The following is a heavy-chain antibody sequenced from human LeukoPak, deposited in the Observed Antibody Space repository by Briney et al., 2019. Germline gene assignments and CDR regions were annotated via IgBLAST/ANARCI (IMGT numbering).Heavy chain of an antibody. D-gene: IGHD3-22*01. CDR2: IYYSGST. CDR3: ARTHLGYYDSSGYYDY. V-gene: IGHV4-31*03. Sequence: PSETLSLTCTVSGGSISSGGYYWSWIRQHPGKGLEWIGYIYYSGSTYYNPSLKSRVTISVDTSKNQFSLKLSSVTAAGTAVYYCARTHLGYYDSSGYYDYWGQGTLVTVSS. J-gene: IGHJ4*02. CDR1: GGSISSGGYY.